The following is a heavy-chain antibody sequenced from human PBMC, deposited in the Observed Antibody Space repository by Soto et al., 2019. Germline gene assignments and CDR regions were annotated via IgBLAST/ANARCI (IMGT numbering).Heavy chain of an antibody. D-gene: IGHD3-3*01. V-gene: IGHV4-31*03. J-gene: IGHJ4*02. CDR2: IFYSGTT. CDR1: GGSITSRGYS. Sequence: QVQLQESGPGLVKPSQTLSLTCTVSGGSITSRGYSWNWIRQHPGKGLEWIGYIFYSGTTYYNPSLKSRVTISIDPSKSQFSLKLNSVTAADTAVYYCARSPIPIFGVVPEHFGYWGQGTLVTVSS. CDR3: ARSPIPIFGVVPEHFGY.